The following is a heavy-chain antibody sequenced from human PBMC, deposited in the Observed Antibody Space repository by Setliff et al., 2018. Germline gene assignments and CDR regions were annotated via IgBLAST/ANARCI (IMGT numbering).Heavy chain of an antibody. CDR3: ARRREENYYYYMDV. CDR2: INTGTGNT. V-gene: IGHV1-3*04. CDR1: GYTFTSHA. Sequence: ASVKVSCKASGYTFTSHAIHWVRQAPGQRLEWMGWINTGTGNTQYSQNFQGRVTFTRDTSASTACMELSSLRFEDTAVYFCARRREENYYYYMDVWGKVTAVTVS. J-gene: IGHJ6*03. D-gene: IGHD1-26*01.